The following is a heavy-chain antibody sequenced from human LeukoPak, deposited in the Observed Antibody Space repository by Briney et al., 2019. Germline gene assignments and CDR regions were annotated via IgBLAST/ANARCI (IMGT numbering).Heavy chain of an antibody. CDR2: IYYSGST. Sequence: SETLSLTCTVSGGSISSSSYYWGWIRQPPGKGLEWIGSIYYSGSTYYNPSLKSRVTISVDTSKNQFSLKLSSVTAADTAVYYCARDHLDSSGYYLEWWGQGTLVTVSS. V-gene: IGHV4-39*07. CDR1: GGSISSSSYY. J-gene: IGHJ4*02. CDR3: ARDHLDSSGYYLEW. D-gene: IGHD3-22*01.